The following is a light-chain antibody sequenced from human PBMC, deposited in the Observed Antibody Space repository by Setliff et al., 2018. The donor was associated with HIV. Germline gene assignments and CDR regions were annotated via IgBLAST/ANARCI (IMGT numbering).Light chain of an antibody. CDR3: SSYTTTSILL. Sequence: QSVLAQPASVSGSPGQSITISCAGSSSDIGRYNYVSWYQQHPGRAPKLMIYDVSFRPSGVSNRFSGSKSGSTASLTISGLQADDEADYYCSSYTTTSILLFGTGTKVTVL. V-gene: IGLV2-14*03. CDR1: SSDIGRYNY. CDR2: DVS. J-gene: IGLJ1*01.